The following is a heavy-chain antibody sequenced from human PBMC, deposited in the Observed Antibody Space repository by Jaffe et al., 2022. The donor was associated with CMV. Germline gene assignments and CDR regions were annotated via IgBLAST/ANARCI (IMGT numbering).Heavy chain of an antibody. D-gene: IGHD3-3*01. V-gene: IGHV3-48*02. CDR3: ARGAKYYDFWSGYLNWFDP. J-gene: IGHJ5*02. Sequence: EVQLVESGGGLVQPGGSLRLSCAASGFTFSSYSMNWVRQAPGKGLEWVSYICNSSSTIYYADSVKGRFTISRDNAKNSLYLQMNSLRDEDTAVYYCARGAKYYDFWSGYLNWFDPWGQGTLVTVSS. CDR1: GFTFSSYS. CDR2: ICNSSSTI.